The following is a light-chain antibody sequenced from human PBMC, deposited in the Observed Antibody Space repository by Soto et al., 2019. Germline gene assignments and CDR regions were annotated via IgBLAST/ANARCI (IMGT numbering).Light chain of an antibody. CDR1: SSNIGSNY. Sequence: SVLTQPPSASGTPGQRVTISCSGSSSNIGSNYVYWYQQLPGTAPKLLIYRNNQRPSGVPDRFSGSKSGTSASLAISGLRSEDGADYYCATWDDSMSGLYVFGTGTKVTVL. V-gene: IGLV1-47*01. J-gene: IGLJ1*01. CDR2: RNN. CDR3: ATWDDSMSGLYV.